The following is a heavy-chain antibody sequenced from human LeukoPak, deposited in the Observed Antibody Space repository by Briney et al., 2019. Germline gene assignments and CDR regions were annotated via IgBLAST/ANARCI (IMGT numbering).Heavy chain of an antibody. CDR1: GYTFTSYG. V-gene: IGHV1-18*01. J-gene: IGHJ5*02. CDR3: ARDKYDFWSGYLKWPFDP. CDR2: ISAYNGNT. Sequence: ASVKVSCKASGYTFTSYGIRWVRQAPGQGLEWMGWISAYNGNTNYAQKLQGRVTMTTDTSTSTAYMELRSLRSDDTAVYYCARDKYDFWSGYLKWPFDPWGQGTLVTVSS. D-gene: IGHD3-3*01.